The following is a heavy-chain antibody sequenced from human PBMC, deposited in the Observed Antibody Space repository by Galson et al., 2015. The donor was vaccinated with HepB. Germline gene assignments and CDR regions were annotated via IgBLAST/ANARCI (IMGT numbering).Heavy chain of an antibody. CDR1: GFTVSSNY. Sequence: SLRLSCAASGFTVSSNYMSWVRQAPGKGLEWVSIIYTSGYTYYADSVKGRFTMSRDSSRNTLSLQMNSLRAEDTAVYFSARDMAGAAKNSFDLWGRGTLVTVSS. V-gene: IGHV3-53*01. D-gene: IGHD6-25*01. CDR2: IYTSGYT. J-gene: IGHJ2*01. CDR3: ARDMAGAAKNSFDL.